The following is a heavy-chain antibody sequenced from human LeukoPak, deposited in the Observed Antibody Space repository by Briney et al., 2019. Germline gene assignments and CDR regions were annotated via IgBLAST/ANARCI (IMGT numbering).Heavy chain of an antibody. CDR2: IIPIFGTA. CDR1: GGTFSSYA. V-gene: IGHV1-69*05. D-gene: IGHD3-10*01. J-gene: IGHJ4*02. Sequence: ASVKVSCKASGGTFSSYAISWVRQAPGQGLEWMGGIIPIFGTANYAQKFQGRVTITTDESTSTAYMELSSLRSEDTAVYYCAREGQRGGLNDYWGQGTQVTVSS. CDR3: AREGQRGGLNDY.